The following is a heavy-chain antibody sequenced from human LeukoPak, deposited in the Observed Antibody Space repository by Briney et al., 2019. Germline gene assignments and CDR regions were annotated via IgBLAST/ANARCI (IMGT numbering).Heavy chain of an antibody. CDR1: GGSFSGYY. CDR3: ARISDYYDSSGYYFRDAFDI. CDR2: IKHSGST. V-gene: IGHV4-34*01. D-gene: IGHD3-22*01. Sequence: SETLSLTCAVYGGSFSGYYWSWIRQPPGKGLEWIGEIKHSGSTNYNPSLKSRVTISVDTSKNQFSLKLSSVTAADTAVYYCARISDYYDSSGYYFRDAFDIWGQGTMVTVSS. J-gene: IGHJ3*02.